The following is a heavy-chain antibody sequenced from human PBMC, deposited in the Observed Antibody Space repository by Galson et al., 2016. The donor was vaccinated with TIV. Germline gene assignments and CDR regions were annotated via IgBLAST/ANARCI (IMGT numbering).Heavy chain of an antibody. Sequence: SLRLSCATSGFTFSNSAMSWVRQAPGKGLEWVSVISNTGDRTNCADSLKGRFTISRDNSKNMLHLQMNSLRAEDTAVYYCVKVAGKDGYKDRPDYWGQGTLVTVSS. CDR2: ISNTGDRT. J-gene: IGHJ4*02. V-gene: IGHV3-23*01. D-gene: IGHD5-24*01. CDR3: VKVAGKDGYKDRPDY. CDR1: GFTFSNSA.